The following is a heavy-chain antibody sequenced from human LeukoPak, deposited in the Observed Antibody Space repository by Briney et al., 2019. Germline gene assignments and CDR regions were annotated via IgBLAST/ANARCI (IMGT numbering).Heavy chain of an antibody. Sequence: PGGPLRLSCAASGFTFSDYYMSWVRQAPGKGLEWVAAISESGDGTYYAGSMKGRFTISRDNAKNMLYLQINSLRAEDTARYYCAKDIAQGYTFGSIEQDYWGQGTLVTVSS. CDR3: AKDIAQGYTFGSIEQDY. V-gene: IGHV3-23*01. D-gene: IGHD5-18*01. CDR2: ISESGDGT. J-gene: IGHJ4*02. CDR1: GFTFSDYY.